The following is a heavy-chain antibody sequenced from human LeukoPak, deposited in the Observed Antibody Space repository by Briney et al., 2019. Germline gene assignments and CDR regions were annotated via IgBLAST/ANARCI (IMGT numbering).Heavy chain of an antibody. Sequence: ASVKVSCKASGYTFTDYFMHWARQAPGQGLEWMGWINPNSGGTHYAQKFQGRVTMTRDTSISTAYMELRSLRSDDTAVYYCARTPNLGGVIVIHLRFDYWGQGTLVTVSS. CDR2: INPNSGGT. CDR3: ARTPNLGGVIVIHLRFDY. CDR1: GYTFTDYF. V-gene: IGHV1-2*02. D-gene: IGHD3-16*02. J-gene: IGHJ4*02.